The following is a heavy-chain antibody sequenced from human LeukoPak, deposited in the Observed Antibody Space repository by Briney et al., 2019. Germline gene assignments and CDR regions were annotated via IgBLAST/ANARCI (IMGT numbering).Heavy chain of an antibody. CDR1: GFTFTSYA. CDR3: AKTGPDGAFDI. CDR2: ISGSAITT. V-gene: IGHV3-23*01. J-gene: IGHJ3*02. D-gene: IGHD1-14*01. Sequence: GGSLRLSCAASGFTFTSYAMSWVRQAPGRGLEWVSAISGSAITTYYVDSVKGRFTISRDNSKSTLYLQMNSLRAEDTAVYYCAKTGPDGAFDIWGQGTMVTVSS.